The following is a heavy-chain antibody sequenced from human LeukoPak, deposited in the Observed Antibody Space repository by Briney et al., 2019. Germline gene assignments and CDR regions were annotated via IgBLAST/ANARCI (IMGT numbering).Heavy chain of an antibody. CDR3: ARLGSFEDY. D-gene: IGHD1-26*01. Sequence: SQTLSLTCAISGKSVSSKSATWNWIRQSPSRGLEWLGRTYYRSKWYNDHALSVNSRITINPDTSKNQFSLQLNSVTPEDTAVYYCARLGSFEDYWGQGTLVTVSS. CDR2: TYYRSKWYN. J-gene: IGHJ4*02. CDR1: GKSVSSKSAT. V-gene: IGHV6-1*01.